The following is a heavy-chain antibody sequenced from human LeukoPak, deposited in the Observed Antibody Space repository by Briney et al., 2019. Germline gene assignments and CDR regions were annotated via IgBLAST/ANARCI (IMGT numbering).Heavy chain of an antibody. J-gene: IGHJ3*02. CDR2: IYSGGST. CDR3: ARDLGYNYGYVGAFDI. CDR1: GFSVSCNY. Sequence: GGSLRLSCAASGFSVSCNYMSWVRQAPGKGLEWVSFIYSGGSTYYTDSVKGRFTISRDNSKNTLYLQMNALRAEDTAVYYCARDLGYNYGYVGAFDIWGQGTLVTVSS. V-gene: IGHV3-66*01. D-gene: IGHD5-18*01.